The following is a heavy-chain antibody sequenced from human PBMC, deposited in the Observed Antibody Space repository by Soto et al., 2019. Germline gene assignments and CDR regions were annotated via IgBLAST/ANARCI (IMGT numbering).Heavy chain of an antibody. Sequence: SETLSLTCTVSGGSISSSSYYWGWIRQPPGKGLEWTGSIYYSGSTNYNPSLKSRVTISVDTSKNQFSLKLSSVTAADTAVYYCARYSSSLSYYYYYYMDVWGKGTTVTVSS. V-gene: IGHV4-39*07. J-gene: IGHJ6*03. CDR2: IYYSGST. CDR1: GGSISSSSYY. CDR3: ARYSSSLSYYYYYYMDV. D-gene: IGHD6-6*01.